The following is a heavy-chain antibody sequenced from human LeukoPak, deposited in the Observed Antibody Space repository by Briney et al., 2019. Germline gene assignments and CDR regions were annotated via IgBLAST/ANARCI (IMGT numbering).Heavy chain of an antibody. J-gene: IGHJ6*03. CDR3: ARDKLRGSAGNYYYMDV. V-gene: IGHV3-30*02. CDR1: GFTFSGFG. Sequence: GGSLRLSCATSGFTFSGFGMHWVRQAPGKGLEWVAFIRYDGDDKYYADSVKGRFTISRDNSKNTLYLQMNSLSADDTAVYYCARDKLRGSAGNYYYMDVWGKGTTVTVSS. D-gene: IGHD1-26*01. CDR2: IRYDGDDK.